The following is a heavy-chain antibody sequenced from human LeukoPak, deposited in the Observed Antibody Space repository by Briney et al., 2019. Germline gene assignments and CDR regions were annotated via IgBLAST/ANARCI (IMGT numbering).Heavy chain of an antibody. D-gene: IGHD3-9*01. J-gene: IGHJ4*02. Sequence: ASVKVSCKASEYTFTGYYMHWVRQAPGQGLEWMGWINPNSSGTNYAQKFQGRVTMTRDTSISTAYMELSRLRSDDTAVYYCARSPHILTGENFDYWGQGTLVTVSS. CDR2: INPNSSGT. CDR1: EYTFTGYY. CDR3: ARSPHILTGENFDY. V-gene: IGHV1-2*02.